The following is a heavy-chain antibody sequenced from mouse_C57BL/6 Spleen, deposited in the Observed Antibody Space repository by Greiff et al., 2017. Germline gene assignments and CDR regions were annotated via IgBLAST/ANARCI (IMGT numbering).Heavy chain of an antibody. CDR1: GFTFSDSG. J-gene: IGHJ4*01. CDR2: ISSGSSTI. Sequence: VQLVESGGGLVKPGGSLKLSCAASGFTFSDSGMNWVRQAPEKGLEWVAYISSGSSTIYYADTVKGRFTISRDNAKNTLFLQMTSLRSEDTAMFYCARGSYDSSQYYYAMDYWCQGTSVTVSS. V-gene: IGHV5-17*01. D-gene: IGHD1-1*01. CDR3: ARGSYDSSQYYYAMDY.